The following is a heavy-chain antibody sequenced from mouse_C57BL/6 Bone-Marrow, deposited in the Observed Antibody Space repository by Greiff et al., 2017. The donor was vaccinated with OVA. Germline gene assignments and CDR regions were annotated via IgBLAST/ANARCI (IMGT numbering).Heavy chain of an antibody. CDR2: ISSGGSYT. Sequence: DVMLVESGGDLVKPGGSLKLSCAASGFTFSSYGMSWVRQTPDKRLEWVATISSGGSYTYYPDSVKGRFTISRDNAKNTLYLQMSSLKSEDTAMYYCARQGWLLLLDYWGQGTTLTVSS. V-gene: IGHV5-6*02. J-gene: IGHJ2*01. CDR3: ARQGWLLLLDY. CDR1: GFTFSSYG. D-gene: IGHD2-3*01.